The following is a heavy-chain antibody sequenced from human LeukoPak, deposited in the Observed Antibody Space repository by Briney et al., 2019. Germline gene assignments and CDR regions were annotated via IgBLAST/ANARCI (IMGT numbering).Heavy chain of an antibody. V-gene: IGHV1-8*03. Sequence: ASVKVSCKASGYTFTSYDINWVRQATGQGLEWVRWMNPNSGNTGYAQKFQGRVTITRNTSISTAYMELSSLRSEDTAVYYCARGLSSGWHYYYMDVWGKGTTVTVSS. CDR3: ARGLSSGWHYYYMDV. CDR2: MNPNSGNT. J-gene: IGHJ6*03. D-gene: IGHD6-19*01. CDR1: GYTFTSYD.